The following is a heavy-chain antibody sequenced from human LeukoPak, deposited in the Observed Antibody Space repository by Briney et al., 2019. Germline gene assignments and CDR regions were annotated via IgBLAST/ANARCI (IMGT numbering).Heavy chain of an antibody. J-gene: IGHJ6*03. Sequence: ASVKVSCKASGYTFTSYGISWVRQAPGQGLEWMGWISAYNGNTNYAQKLQGRVTMTTDTSTSTAYMELRSLRSDDTAVYFCATASTLVVPAATPDYMDVWGKGTTVTVSS. CDR3: ATASTLVVPAATPDYMDV. CDR1: GYTFTSYG. CDR2: ISAYNGNT. V-gene: IGHV1-18*01. D-gene: IGHD2-2*01.